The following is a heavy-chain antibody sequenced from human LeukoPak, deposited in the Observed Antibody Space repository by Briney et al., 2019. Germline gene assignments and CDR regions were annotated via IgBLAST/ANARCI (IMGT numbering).Heavy chain of an antibody. CDR3: ARGSSRKAYYYYGMDV. CDR2: ISAYNGNT. J-gene: IGHJ6*02. D-gene: IGHD6-13*01. CDR1: GGTFSGYA. Sequence: ASVKVSCKASGGTFSGYAISWVRQAPGQGLEWMGWISAYNGNTNYAQKLQGRVTMTTDTSTSTAYMELRSLRSDDTAVYYCARGSSRKAYYYYGMDVWGQGTTVTVSS. V-gene: IGHV1-18*01.